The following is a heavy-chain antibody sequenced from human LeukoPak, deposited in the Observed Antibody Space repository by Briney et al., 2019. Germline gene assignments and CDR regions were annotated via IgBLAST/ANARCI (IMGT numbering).Heavy chain of an antibody. CDR3: TRHGPRGYYDSSGYYYYYYGMDV. D-gene: IGHD3-22*01. Sequence: GGSLRLSCAASGFTFSGSAMHWVRQASGKGLERVGRIRSKANSYATAYAASVKGRFTISRDDSKNTAYLQMNSLKTEDTAVYYCTRHGPRGYYDSSGYYYYYYGMDVWGQGTTVTVSS. CDR2: IRSKANSYAT. J-gene: IGHJ6*02. V-gene: IGHV3-73*01. CDR1: GFTFSGSA.